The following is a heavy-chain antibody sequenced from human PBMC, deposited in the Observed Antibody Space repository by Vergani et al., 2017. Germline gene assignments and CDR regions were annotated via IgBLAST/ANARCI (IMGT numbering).Heavy chain of an antibody. V-gene: IGHV4-38-2*01. D-gene: IGHD3-10*01. Sequence: QVQLLESGPGLLKPSETLSLTCSVSGYSITSGYYWGWIRQPPGRGLEWSGISYHTGSAYYNPSLKSRVTVSVDTSMNQVSLKLNSVTAADTAVYYCVRTVALXFGETKDGGWFDPWGQGTLVTVTS. CDR1: GYSITSGYY. J-gene: IGHJ5*02. CDR2: SYHTGSA. CDR3: VRTVALXFGETKDGGWFDP.